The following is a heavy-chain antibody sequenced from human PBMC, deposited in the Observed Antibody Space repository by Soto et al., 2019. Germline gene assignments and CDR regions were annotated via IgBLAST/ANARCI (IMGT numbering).Heavy chain of an antibody. Sequence: VQLVESGGGLVQPGGSLRLSCAASGFTFSSYWMSWVRQAPGKGLEWVANIKQDGSEKHYVDSVKGRFTISRDNAKKSLYLQMNSLRAEDTAVYYCARESYGDYDPEGLFDYWGQGTLVTVSS. D-gene: IGHD4-17*01. CDR2: IKQDGSEK. V-gene: IGHV3-7*01. CDR1: GFTFSSYW. CDR3: ARESYGDYDPEGLFDY. J-gene: IGHJ4*02.